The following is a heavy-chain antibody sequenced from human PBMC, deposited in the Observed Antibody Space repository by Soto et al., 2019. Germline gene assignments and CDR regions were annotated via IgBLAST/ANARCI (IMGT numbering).Heavy chain of an antibody. J-gene: IGHJ6*02. CDR3: AKDQYRDYYYYGMDV. V-gene: IGHV3-21*01. Sequence: GGSLRLSCAASGFTFSSYSMNWVRQAPGKGLERVSSISSSSSYIYYADSVKGRFTISRDNSKNTLYLQMNSLRAEDTAVYYCAKDQYRDYYYYGMDVWGQGTTVTVSS. D-gene: IGHD5-12*01. CDR1: GFTFSSYS. CDR2: ISSSSSYI.